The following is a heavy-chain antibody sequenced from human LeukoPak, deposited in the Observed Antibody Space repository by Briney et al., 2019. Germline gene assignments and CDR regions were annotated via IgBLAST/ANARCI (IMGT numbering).Heavy chain of an antibody. D-gene: IGHD2-21*02. J-gene: IGHJ4*02. V-gene: IGHV3-23*01. CDR2: ISGGGDIT. CDR3: VREDTPATANY. Sequence: GGSLRLSCAASGFNFANHAMSWVRQTPGKGLEWVSAISGGGDITYYADSVTGRFTISRDNSKGTLFLQMHSLRPGDTAVYYCVREDTPATANYWGQGTLVTISS. CDR1: GFNFANHA.